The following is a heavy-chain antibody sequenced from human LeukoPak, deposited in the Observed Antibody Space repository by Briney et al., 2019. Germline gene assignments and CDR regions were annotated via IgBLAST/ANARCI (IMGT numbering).Heavy chain of an antibody. Sequence: GGSLRLSCAASGFTFSSYAMSWVRQAPGKGLEWVSAISGSGGSTYYADSVKGRFTISRDNSKNTLYLQMNSLRAEDTAVYYCARMGGSYSGSYHLPFDYWGQGTLVTVSS. D-gene: IGHD1-26*01. J-gene: IGHJ4*02. CDR3: ARMGGSYSGSYHLPFDY. CDR1: GFTFSSYA. CDR2: ISGSGGST. V-gene: IGHV3-23*01.